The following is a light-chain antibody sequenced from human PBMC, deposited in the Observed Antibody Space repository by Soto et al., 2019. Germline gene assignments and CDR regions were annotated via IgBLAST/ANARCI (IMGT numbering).Light chain of an antibody. CDR1: NSDVGGYNY. Sequence: QSALTRPASVSGSPGQSIAISCTGTNSDVGGYNYVSWYQHHPGKAPKLMIYEVSNRPSGVSNRFSGSKSGNTASLTISGLQAEDEADYYCSSYTTSTTWVFGGGTKVTVL. CDR2: EVS. V-gene: IGLV2-14*01. J-gene: IGLJ3*02. CDR3: SSYTTSTTWV.